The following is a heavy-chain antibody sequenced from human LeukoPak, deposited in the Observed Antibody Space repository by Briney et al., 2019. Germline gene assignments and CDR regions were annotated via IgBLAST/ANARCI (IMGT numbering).Heavy chain of an antibody. J-gene: IGHJ3*02. V-gene: IGHV4-39*06. CDR3: ARYSHVEAFDI. Sequence: SETLSLTCTVSGGSISSSSYYWGWIRQPPGKGLEWIGSIYYSGSTYYNPSLKSRVTISVDTSKNQFTLKLSSVTAADTAVYYCARYSHVEAFDIWRQGTMVTVSS. CDR2: IYYSGST. CDR1: GGSISSSSYY. D-gene: IGHD5-18*01.